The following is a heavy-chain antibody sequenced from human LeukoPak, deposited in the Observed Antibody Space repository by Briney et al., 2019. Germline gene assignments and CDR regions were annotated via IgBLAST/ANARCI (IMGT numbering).Heavy chain of an antibody. CDR1: GGSISSGSYY. V-gene: IGHV4-61*02. CDR3: ARDRGFYYYDSTFAGYYMDV. D-gene: IGHD3-22*01. J-gene: IGHJ6*03. CDR2: IYTSGST. Sequence: SETLSLTCTVSGGSISSGSYYWSWIRQPAGKGLEWIGRIYTSGSTNYNPSLKSRVTISVDTSKNQFSLKLSSVTAADTAVYYCARDRGFYYYDSTFAGYYMDVWGKGTTVTVSS.